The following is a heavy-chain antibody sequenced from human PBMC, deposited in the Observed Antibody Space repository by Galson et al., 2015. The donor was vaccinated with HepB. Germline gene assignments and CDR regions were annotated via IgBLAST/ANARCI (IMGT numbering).Heavy chain of an antibody. CDR1: GFTFSSYA. CDR2: ISGSGGST. CDR3: AKDRRRVVRGLDY. V-gene: IGHV3-23*01. J-gene: IGHJ4*02. D-gene: IGHD3-10*01. Sequence: SLRLSCAASGFTFSSYAMSWVRQAPGKGLEWVSAISGSGGSTYYADSVKGRFTISRDNSKNTLYLQMNSLRAEDTAVYYCAKDRRRVVRGLDYWGQGTLVTVSS.